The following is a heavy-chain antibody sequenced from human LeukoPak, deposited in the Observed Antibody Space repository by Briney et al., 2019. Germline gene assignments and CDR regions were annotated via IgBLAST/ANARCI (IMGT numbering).Heavy chain of an antibody. J-gene: IGHJ4*02. D-gene: IGHD6-19*01. CDR2: ISYDGSNK. V-gene: IGHV3-30-3*01. Sequence: GRSLRLSCAASGFTFSSYAMHWVRQAPDKGREWVAVISYDGSNKYYADSVKGRFTISRDNSKNTLYLQMNSLRAEDTAVYYCARDGYSSSPFDYWGQGTLVTVSS. CDR1: GFTFSSYA. CDR3: ARDGYSSSPFDY.